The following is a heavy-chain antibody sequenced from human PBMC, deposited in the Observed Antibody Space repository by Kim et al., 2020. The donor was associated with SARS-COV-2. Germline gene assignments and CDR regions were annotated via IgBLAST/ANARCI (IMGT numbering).Heavy chain of an antibody. V-gene: IGHV4-31*02. CDR3: ARDLATSNYTLDV. Sequence: YYTPSLKSRTSISLATSKNQFSLKMTSVTAADTAVYFGARDLATSNYTLDVWGQGTMVTVSP. J-gene: IGHJ3*01. D-gene: IGHD1-7*01.